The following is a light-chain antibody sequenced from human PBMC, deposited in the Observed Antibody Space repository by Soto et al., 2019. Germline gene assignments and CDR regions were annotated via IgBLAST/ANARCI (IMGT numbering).Light chain of an antibody. CDR2: GAS. Sequence: EIMMTQSPATLSVSPGERATLSCRASQSVSSNLAWYQQKPGQAPRLLIYGASTRATGIPARFSGSGSGTEFTLTISSLQSEDFAVYYCQHYYNWPRTFGQGTRVEIK. V-gene: IGKV3-15*01. CDR1: QSVSSN. CDR3: QHYYNWPRT. J-gene: IGKJ1*01.